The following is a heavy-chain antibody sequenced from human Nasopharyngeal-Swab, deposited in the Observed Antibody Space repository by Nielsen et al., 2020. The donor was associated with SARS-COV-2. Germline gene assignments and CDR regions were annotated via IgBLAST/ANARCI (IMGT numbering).Heavy chain of an antibody. CDR2: IYSGGST. V-gene: IGHV3-66*01. J-gene: IGHJ4*02. D-gene: IGHD3-22*01. Sequence: GESLKISCAASEFSVSSNYMNWVRQAPGKGLEWVSVIYSGGSTYYADSVKGRFTISRDNSMNTVFLQMNDLRGEDTAVYYCARVDYSDSSELFAYWGQGTLVTVSS. CDR3: ARVDYSDSSELFAY. CDR1: EFSVSSNY.